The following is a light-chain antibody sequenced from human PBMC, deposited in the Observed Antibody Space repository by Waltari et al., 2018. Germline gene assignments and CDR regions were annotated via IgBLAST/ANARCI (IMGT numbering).Light chain of an antibody. CDR2: WAS. V-gene: IGKV4-1*01. CDR3: QQYYNNPPT. CDR1: QSVLYSSNNKNY. J-gene: IGKJ4*01. Sequence: DIVMTQSPDSLAVSLGERATINCKSSQSVLYSSNNKNYLAWYQQKPGQPPKLLLYWASTRESGVPDRFSGSGSGTDFTLTISSLQAEDVAVYYCQQYYNNPPTFGGGTKVEIK.